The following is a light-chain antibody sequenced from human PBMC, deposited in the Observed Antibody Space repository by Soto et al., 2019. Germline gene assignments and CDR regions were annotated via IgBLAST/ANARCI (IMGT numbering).Light chain of an antibody. J-gene: IGKJ2*01. V-gene: IGKV1-33*01. Sequence: DIQMTQSPSSLSASVGDRVTITCQASQNINNDLNWYQQKPGKAPKLLIYDASSLEDGVPSRFSGGGSGTDFTLIIRSLQPEDLATYYCQQYESLPYTFGQGTQLEI. CDR2: DAS. CDR3: QQYESLPYT. CDR1: QNINND.